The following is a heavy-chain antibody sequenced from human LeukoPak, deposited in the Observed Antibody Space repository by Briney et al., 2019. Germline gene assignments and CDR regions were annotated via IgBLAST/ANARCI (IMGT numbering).Heavy chain of an antibody. J-gene: IGHJ4*02. D-gene: IGHD3-9*01. CDR2: IYSGST. V-gene: IGHV4-59*01. CDR3: ARGAPYYDILTGYQGFDY. CDR1: GGSISSYY. Sequence: PSETLSLTCTVSGGSISSYYWSWIRQPPGKGLEWIGYIYSGSTNYNPFLKSRVTKSVDTSKNQFSVKLRTVTAADTAVYYCARGAPYYDILTGYQGFDYWGQGTLVTVSS.